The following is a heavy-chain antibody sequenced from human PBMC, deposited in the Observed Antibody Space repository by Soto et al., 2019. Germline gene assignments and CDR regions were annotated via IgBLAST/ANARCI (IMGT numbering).Heavy chain of an antibody. J-gene: IGHJ4*02. CDR2: IYYSGST. CDR3: ARLGGYYQAFDQ. V-gene: IGHV4-59*08. CDR1: GGSMNTYY. D-gene: IGHD3-22*01. Sequence: QVQLQESGPGLVKPSETLSLTCTVCGGSMNTYYWGWFRQPPGKGLEWVGYIYYSGSTTYSPSLKSRVTISVDTSKNQFSLKLDSVTAADTAVYYCARLGGYYQAFDQWGQGSLVTVSS.